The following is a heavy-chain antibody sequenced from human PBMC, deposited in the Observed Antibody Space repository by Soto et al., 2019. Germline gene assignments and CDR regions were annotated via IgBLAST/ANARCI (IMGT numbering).Heavy chain of an antibody. CDR1: GYSFTSNW. J-gene: IGHJ4*02. Sequence: KIFCQGAGYSFTSNWIGWVRQIPGKSLVGRGIINPADSDINYSPSFQGQVTVAADKAIGTAYLQRRGLTASDAALYRCSRHQRDDASRKMDCWGQGTPAPVSP. V-gene: IGHV5-51*01. D-gene: IGHD3-16*01. CDR3: SRHQRDDASRKMDC. CDR2: INPADSDI.